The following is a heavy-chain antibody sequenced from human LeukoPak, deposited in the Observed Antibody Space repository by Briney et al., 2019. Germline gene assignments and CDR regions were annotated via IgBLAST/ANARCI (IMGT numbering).Heavy chain of an antibody. V-gene: IGHV3-13*01. D-gene: IGHD6-13*01. Sequence: AGGSLRLSCAATGFTFSDYDMHWVRQVAGKGLEWVSVSGTAGDTNYLGSVKGRFTIFRENAKNSLYLQMNNLRAGDTAVYYCAREPPGIAAAGTVYFDYWGQGTLVTVSS. CDR2: SGTAGDT. J-gene: IGHJ4*02. CDR3: AREPPGIAAAGTVYFDY. CDR1: GFTFSDYD.